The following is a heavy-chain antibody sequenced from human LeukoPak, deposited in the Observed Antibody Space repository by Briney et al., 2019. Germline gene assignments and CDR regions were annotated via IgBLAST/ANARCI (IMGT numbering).Heavy chain of an antibody. CDR2: IYSGGST. D-gene: IGHD3-22*01. V-gene: IGHV3-53*01. CDR3: ASRDYYDSSGYNDAFDI. J-gene: IGHJ3*02. Sequence: GGSLRLSCAASGFTVSSNYMSWVRQAPGKGLEWVSVIYSGGSTYYADSAKGRFTISRDNSKNTLYLQMNSLRAEDTAVYYCASRDYYDSSGYNDAFDIWGQGTMVTVSS. CDR1: GFTVSSNY.